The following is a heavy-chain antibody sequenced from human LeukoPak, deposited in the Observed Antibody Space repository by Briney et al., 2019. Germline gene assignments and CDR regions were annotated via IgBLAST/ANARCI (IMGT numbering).Heavy chain of an antibody. J-gene: IGHJ6*03. Sequence: SETLSLTCTVSGGSISSSSYYWGWIRQPPGKGLEWIGSIYYSGSTNYNPSLESRVTISLDTSKKQFSLRLSSVTAADTAEYYCHYSGSGSQYYTYYMDVWGKGTTVTISS. CDR3: HYSGSGSQYYTYYMDV. CDR2: IYYSGST. V-gene: IGHV4-39*07. D-gene: IGHD3-10*01. CDR1: GGSISSSSYY.